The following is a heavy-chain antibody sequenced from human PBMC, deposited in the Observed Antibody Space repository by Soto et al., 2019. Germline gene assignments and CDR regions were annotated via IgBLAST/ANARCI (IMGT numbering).Heavy chain of an antibody. J-gene: IGHJ6*01. Sequence: QVQPQESGPGLVKPSDTLSLTCAVSGGSINSVNWWSWVRQSPGKGLEWIGEMHPGGSTNYNRSLQSRVTVSMDKSRNQFSLRMSSVTAADTAVYFCARHGHNIYGFDVWGRGTTVTVSS. V-gene: IGHV4-4*02. CDR2: MHPGGST. D-gene: IGHD1-1*01. CDR1: GGSINSVNW. CDR3: ARHGHNIYGFDV.